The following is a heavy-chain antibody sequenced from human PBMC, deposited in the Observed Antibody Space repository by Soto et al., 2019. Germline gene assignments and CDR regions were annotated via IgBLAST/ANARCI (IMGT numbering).Heavy chain of an antibody. CDR1: GFTFSSYG. Sequence: PGGSLRLSCAASGFTFSSYGMHWVRQAPGKGLEWVAAISCDGTNTYYVDSVKGRFTISRDDSKNTLYLQMNSLRAEDTAVYYCAKGRRGMTPVTTDPEFDRWGQGTLVTVSS. CDR2: ISCDGTNT. CDR3: AKGRRGMTPVTTDPEFDR. J-gene: IGHJ5*02. D-gene: IGHD4-17*01. V-gene: IGHV3-30*18.